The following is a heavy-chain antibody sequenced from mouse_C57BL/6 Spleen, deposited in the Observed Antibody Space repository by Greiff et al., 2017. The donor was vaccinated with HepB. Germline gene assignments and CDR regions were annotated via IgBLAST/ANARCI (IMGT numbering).Heavy chain of an antibody. CDR3: ARPGSSYPYWYFDV. CDR1: GYTFTSYW. J-gene: IGHJ1*03. CDR2: INPSNGGT. V-gene: IGHV1-53*01. Sequence: QVQLQHPGTELVKPGASVKLSCKASGYTFTSYWMHWVKQRPGQGLEWIGNINPSNGGTNYNEKFKSKATLTVDQSSSTAYMQLSSLTSEDSAVYYCARPGSSYPYWYFDVWGTGTTVTVSS. D-gene: IGHD1-1*01.